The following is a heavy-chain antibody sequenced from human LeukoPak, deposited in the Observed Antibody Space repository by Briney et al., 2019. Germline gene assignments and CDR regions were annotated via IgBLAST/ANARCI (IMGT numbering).Heavy chain of an antibody. CDR3: ARGRSYDLFDP. D-gene: IGHD1-26*01. CDR1: GFIVSSNY. J-gene: IGHJ5*02. CDR2: IYSSGSI. V-gene: IGHV3-53*01. Sequence: GGSLRLSCAASGFIVSSNYMNWVRQAPGKGLEWVSVIYSSGSIYYADSVKGRFTISRDNSKNTLYLQMNSLRVEDTAVYYCARGRSYDLFDPWGQGTPVTVSS.